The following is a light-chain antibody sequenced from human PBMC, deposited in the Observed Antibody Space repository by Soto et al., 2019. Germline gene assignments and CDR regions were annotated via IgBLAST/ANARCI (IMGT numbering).Light chain of an antibody. J-gene: IGKJ4*01. Sequence: ALPITPSPSSLSASVGDKVTNTCRASQGIRNDLGWYQQKPGKAPKLLIYAASSLQSGVPSRFSGSGSGTDFTLTISSLQPEDFATYYCLQDYNYPLTFGGGTKVDIK. CDR1: QGIRND. CDR3: LQDYNYPLT. CDR2: AAS. V-gene: IGKV1-6*02.